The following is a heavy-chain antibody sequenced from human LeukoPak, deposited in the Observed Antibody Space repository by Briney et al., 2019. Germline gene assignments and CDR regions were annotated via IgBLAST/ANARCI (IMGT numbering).Heavy chain of an antibody. CDR2: IIPIFGTT. Sequence: APVKVSCKASGGTFSSYAISWVRQAPGQGLEWMGGIIPIFGTTNYAQKFQGRVTITADESTSTAYMELSSLRSEDTAVYYCARSTNYYDSSGYFDYFDYWGQGTLVTVSS. J-gene: IGHJ4*02. CDR3: ARSTNYYDSSGYFDYFDY. CDR1: GGTFSSYA. V-gene: IGHV1-69*13. D-gene: IGHD3-22*01.